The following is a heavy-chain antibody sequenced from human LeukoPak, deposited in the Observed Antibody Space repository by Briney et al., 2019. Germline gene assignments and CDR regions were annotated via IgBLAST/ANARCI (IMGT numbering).Heavy chain of an antibody. J-gene: IGHJ4*02. CDR2: ISYDGSNK. CDR1: GFTFSSYA. V-gene: IGHV3-30-3*01. Sequence: GGSLRLSCAASGFTFSSYAMHWVRQAPGKGLEWVAVISYDGSNKYYADSVKGRFTISRDNSKNTLYLQMNSLRAEDTAVYYCARDRRPRITMIVVVIPQSPSYWGQGTLVTVSS. D-gene: IGHD3-22*01. CDR3: ARDRRPRITMIVVVIPQSPSY.